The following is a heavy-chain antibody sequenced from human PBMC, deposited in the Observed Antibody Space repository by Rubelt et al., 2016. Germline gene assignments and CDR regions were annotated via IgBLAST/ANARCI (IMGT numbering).Heavy chain of an antibody. Sequence: EVQLVESGGGLVQPGGSLRLSCAASGSSFSTSWMHWVRQVPGKGLVWVSRINSDGSSTTYADSVKGRLTISRDNARNMVFLQMNSLRVEDTAVYYCARDWYEAIDCWGQGTLVTVSP. V-gene: IGHV3-74*01. CDR1: GSSFSTSW. CDR2: INSDGSST. D-gene: IGHD1-14*01. J-gene: IGHJ4*02. CDR3: ARDWYEAIDC.